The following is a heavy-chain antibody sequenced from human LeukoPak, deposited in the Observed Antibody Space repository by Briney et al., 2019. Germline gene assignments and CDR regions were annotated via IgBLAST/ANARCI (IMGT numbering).Heavy chain of an antibody. V-gene: IGHV4-34*01. CDR1: GGSFSGYY. CDR2: INHSGST. J-gene: IGHJ4*02. D-gene: IGHD2-15*01. Sequence: SETLSFTCAVYGGSFSGYYWSWILQPPGKGLEWIGEINHSGSTNYSPSLKSRVTISVDTSKNQFSLKLSSVAAADTAVYYCARGGDILGIEQYFDYWGQGTLVTVSS. CDR3: ARGGDILGIEQYFDY.